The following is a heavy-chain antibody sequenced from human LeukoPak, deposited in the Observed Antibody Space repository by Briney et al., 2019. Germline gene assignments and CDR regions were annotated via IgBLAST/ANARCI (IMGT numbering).Heavy chain of an antibody. D-gene: IGHD3-22*01. J-gene: IGHJ5*02. CDR1: GFTFSSYA. CDR3: VRGSRGNYDT. Sequence: GGSLRLSCAASGFTFSSYAMCWVRQAPGKGLQWVSSITSSGDNTYYADSVNGRFTISRDNTKNTLHLQVNSLRGDDTAVYYCVRGSRGNYDTWGQGTLVTVSS. V-gene: IGHV3-23*01. CDR2: ITSSGDNT.